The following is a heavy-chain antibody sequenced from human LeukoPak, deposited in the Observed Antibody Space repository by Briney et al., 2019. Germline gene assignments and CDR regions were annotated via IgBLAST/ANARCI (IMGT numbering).Heavy chain of an antibody. J-gene: IGHJ4*02. CDR3: ARDESITMIVVGFDY. D-gene: IGHD3-22*01. CDR1: GYTFTSYG. Sequence: GASVKVSCKASGYTFTSYGISWVRQAPGQGLEWMGWISAYNGNTNYAQKLQGRVTMTTDTSTSTAYMELRSLRSDDTAVYYCARDESITMIVVGFDYWGQGTLVTVSS. V-gene: IGHV1-18*01. CDR2: ISAYNGNT.